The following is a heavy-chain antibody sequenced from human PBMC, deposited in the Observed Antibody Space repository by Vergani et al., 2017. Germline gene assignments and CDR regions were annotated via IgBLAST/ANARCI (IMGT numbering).Heavy chain of an antibody. J-gene: IGHJ3*02. D-gene: IGHD3-22*01. V-gene: IGHV3-23*04. CDR3: AKGYYYDSSGYYPDGFDI. CDR2: ISTSGGST. Sequence: EVQLVESGGVVVQPGGSLRLSCAASGFTFSSYAMSWVRQAPGKGLEWVSVISTSGGSTYYADSVKGRFTISRDNSKNTLYLQMNSLRAEDTAVYYCAKGYYYDSSGYYPDGFDIWGQGTMVTVS. CDR1: GFTFSSYA.